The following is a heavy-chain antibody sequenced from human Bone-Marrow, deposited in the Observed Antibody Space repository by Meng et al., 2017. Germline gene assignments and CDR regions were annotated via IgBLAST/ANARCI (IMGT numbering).Heavy chain of an antibody. J-gene: IGHJ4*02. CDR3: ARFTPFDY. V-gene: IGHV3-74*01. Sequence: EVHLVESGGALVRPGGSLRLTGTASGFTFSSYWMHWVRQAPGKGPVWVSRINTDGSSTDYADSVKGRFTISRDNAKNTLYLQMNSLRAEDTAMYYCARFTPFDYWGQGTLVTVSS. CDR2: INTDGSST. CDR1: GFTFSSYW.